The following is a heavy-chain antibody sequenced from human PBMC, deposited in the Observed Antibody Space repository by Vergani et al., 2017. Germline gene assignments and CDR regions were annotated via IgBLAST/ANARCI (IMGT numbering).Heavy chain of an antibody. D-gene: IGHD2-2*01. Sequence: QVQLVQSGAEVKKPGASVKVSCKASGYTFTSYYMHWVRQAPGQGLEWMGIINPSGGSTSYAQKFQGRVTMTRDTSISTAYMELSSLRSEDTAVYYCATPYSGLVVPAAMHYYGMDVWGQGP. V-gene: IGHV1-46*01. CDR2: INPSGGST. J-gene: IGHJ6*02. CDR1: GYTFTSYY. CDR3: ATPYSGLVVPAAMHYYGMDV.